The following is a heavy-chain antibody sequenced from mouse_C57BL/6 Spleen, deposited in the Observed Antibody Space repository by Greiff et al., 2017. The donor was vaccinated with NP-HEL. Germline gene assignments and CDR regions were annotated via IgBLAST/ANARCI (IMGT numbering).Heavy chain of an antibody. J-gene: IGHJ4*01. V-gene: IGHV1-15*01. CDR1: GYTFTDYE. D-gene: IGHD2-1*01. CDR2: IDPETGGT. CDR3: TRGNARDY. Sequence: VQLQQSGAELVRPGASVTLSCKASGYTFTDYEMHWVKQTPVHGLEWIGAIDPETGGTAYNQKFKGKAILTADKSSSTAYMELRSLTSEDSAVYYCTRGNARDYWGQGTSVTVSS.